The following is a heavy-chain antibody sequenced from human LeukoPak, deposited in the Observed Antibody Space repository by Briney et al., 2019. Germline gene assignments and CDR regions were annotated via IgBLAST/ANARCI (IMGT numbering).Heavy chain of an antibody. V-gene: IGHV3-33*01. Sequence: GRSLRLSCAASGFTFSSYGMHWVGQAPGKGLEWVAVIWYDGSNKYYADPVKGRFTISRDNSKNTLYLQMNSLRAEDTAVYYCARGYYYDSSGAFDIWGQGTMVTVSA. CDR2: IWYDGSNK. CDR3: ARGYYYDSSGAFDI. D-gene: IGHD3-22*01. J-gene: IGHJ3*02. CDR1: GFTFSSYG.